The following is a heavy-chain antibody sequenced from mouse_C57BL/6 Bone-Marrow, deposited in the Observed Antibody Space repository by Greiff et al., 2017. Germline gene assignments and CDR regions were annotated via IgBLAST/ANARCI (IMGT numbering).Heavy chain of an antibody. V-gene: IGHV1-81*01. D-gene: IGHD2-2*01. CDR1: GYTFTSYG. J-gene: IGHJ1*03. CDR3: ARSGYHEGYFDV. Sequence: VQLQQSGAELARPGASVKLSCKASGYTFTSYGISWVKQRTGQGLEWIGEIYPRSGNTYYNEKFKGKATLTADKSSSTAYMELRSLTSEDSAVYFWARSGYHEGYFDVWGTGTTVTVSS. CDR2: IYPRSGNT.